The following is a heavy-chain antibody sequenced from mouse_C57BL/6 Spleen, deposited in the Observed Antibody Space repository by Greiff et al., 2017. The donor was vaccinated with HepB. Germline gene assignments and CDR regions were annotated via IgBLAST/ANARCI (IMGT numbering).Heavy chain of an antibody. J-gene: IGHJ2*01. V-gene: IGHV1-4*01. CDR3: VRENDYDFDY. CDR2: INPSSGYT. Sequence: QVHVKQSGAELARPGASVKMSCKASGYTFTSYTMHWVKQRPGQGLEWIGYINPSSGYTKYNQKFKDKATLTADKSSSTAYMQLSSLTSEDSAVYYCVRENDYDFDYWGQGTTLTVSS. CDR1: GYTFTSYT. D-gene: IGHD2-4*01.